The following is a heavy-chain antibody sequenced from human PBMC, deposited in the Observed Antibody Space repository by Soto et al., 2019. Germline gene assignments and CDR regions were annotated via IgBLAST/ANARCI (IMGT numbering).Heavy chain of an antibody. CDR2: IYYSGST. CDR1: GGSISSGGYY. CDR3: ARAVVIRGGYFDY. J-gene: IGHJ4*02. Sequence: QVQLQESGPGLVKPSQTLSLTCTVSGGSISSGGYYWSWIRQHPGKGLEWIGYIYYSGSTYYNPSLKSRVTTSVHTSKNQFSLKLSSVAAADTDVYSCARAVVIRGGYFDYRGQGTLVTVSS. V-gene: IGHV4-31*03. D-gene: IGHD2-21*01.